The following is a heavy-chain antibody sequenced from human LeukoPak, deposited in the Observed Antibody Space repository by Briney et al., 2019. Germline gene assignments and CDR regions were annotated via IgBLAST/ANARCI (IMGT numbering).Heavy chain of an antibody. CDR1: GYTFTGYY. CDR3: ARGGVTGTTRGPTRLNDAFDI. J-gene: IGHJ3*02. D-gene: IGHD1-20*01. V-gene: IGHV1-2*04. Sequence: ASVKVSCKASGYTFTGYYMRWVRQAPGQGLEWMGWINPNSGGTNYAQKFQGWVTMTRDTSISTAYMELSRLRSDDTAVYYCARGGVTGTTRGPTRLNDAFDIWGQGTMVTVS. CDR2: INPNSGGT.